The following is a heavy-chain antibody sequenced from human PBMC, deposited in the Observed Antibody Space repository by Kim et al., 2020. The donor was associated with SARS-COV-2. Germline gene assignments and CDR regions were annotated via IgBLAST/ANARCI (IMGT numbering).Heavy chain of an antibody. D-gene: IGHD2-15*01. CDR1: GYSFTDYY. Sequence: ASVKVSCKASGYSFTDYYIHWVRQAPGQGLEWMGILSPSAGSTSHAQKFQGRLTMTSDTSTRTAFMELNSLPSDDTAVCYCAKALGGDDSWGQGTLVTVS. CDR2: LSPSAGST. CDR3: AKALGGDDS. V-gene: IGHV1-46*01. J-gene: IGHJ4*02.